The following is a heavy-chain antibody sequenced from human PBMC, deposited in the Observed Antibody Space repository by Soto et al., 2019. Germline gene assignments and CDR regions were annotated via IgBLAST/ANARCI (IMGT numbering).Heavy chain of an antibody. J-gene: IGHJ4*02. CDR2: INPKSGGT. V-gene: IGHV1-2*04. CDR3: ARAPSQDSFDY. CDR1: GYSFTDYH. Sequence: GASVKVSCKASGYSFTDYHIHWVRQAPGQGLEWLGRINPKSGGTSTAQKFQGWVTMTTDTSISTASMELSSLRSEDTAVYYCARAPSQDSFDYWGQGALVTVSS.